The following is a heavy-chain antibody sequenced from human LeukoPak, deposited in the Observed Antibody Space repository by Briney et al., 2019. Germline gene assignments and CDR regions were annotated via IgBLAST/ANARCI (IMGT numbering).Heavy chain of an antibody. CDR3: ERDWRTYDFWCCYILWKNYFDY. D-gene: IGHD3-3*01. Sequence: GGSLRLSCAASGFTFSSYGMHWVRQAPGQGLEWMANIKQDESEKYYVESVKGRFTISTDNAKDSLYLQMNSLRSDDTAVYYCERDWRTYDFWCCYILWKNYFDYWGPGIIVTV. V-gene: IGHV3-7*05. CDR2: IKQDESEK. CDR1: GFTFSSYG. J-gene: IGHJ4*01.